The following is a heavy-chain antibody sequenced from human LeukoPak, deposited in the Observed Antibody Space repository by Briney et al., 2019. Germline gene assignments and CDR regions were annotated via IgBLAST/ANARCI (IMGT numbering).Heavy chain of an antibody. CDR1: GFTFSSYS. CDR2: ISSSSSYI. Sequence: PGGSLRLSCAASGFTFSSYSMNWVRQAPGKGLEWVSSISSSSSYIYYADSVKGRFTISRDNAKNSLYLQMNSLRAEDTAVYYCARYSYSFYYMEVWGRGTTVTVSS. V-gene: IGHV3-21*01. J-gene: IGHJ6*03. CDR3: ARYSYSFYYMEV.